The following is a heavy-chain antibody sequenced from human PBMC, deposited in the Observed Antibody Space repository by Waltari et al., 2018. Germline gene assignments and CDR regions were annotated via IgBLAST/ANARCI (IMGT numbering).Heavy chain of an antibody. CDR1: GGSISSSSYY. J-gene: IGHJ4*02. CDR2: IYYSGST. Sequence: QLQLQESGPGLVKPSETLSLTCTVPGGSISSSSYYWGWIRQPPGKGLEWIGTIYYSGSTYYNPSLKSRVTISVDTSKNQFSLKLSSVTAADTAVYYCARRWLQSGYFDYWGQGTLVTVSS. CDR3: ARRWLQSGYFDY. D-gene: IGHD5-12*01. V-gene: IGHV4-39*01.